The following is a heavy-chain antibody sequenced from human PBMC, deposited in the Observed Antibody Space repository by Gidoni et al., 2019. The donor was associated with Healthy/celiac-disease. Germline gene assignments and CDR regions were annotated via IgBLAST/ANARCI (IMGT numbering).Heavy chain of an antibody. CDR3: ARDHSEYSYGLGYYYGMDV. J-gene: IGHJ6*02. D-gene: IGHD5-18*01. CDR1: GGSISSYY. Sequence: QVQLQESGPGLVKPSETLSLTCTVSGGSISSYYWSWIRQPPGKGLEWIGYIYYSGSTNSNPSLHSRVTISVDTSKNPFSLKLSSVTAADTAVYYCARDHSEYSYGLGYYYGMDVWGQGPTVTVSS. V-gene: IGHV4-59*01. CDR2: IYYSGST.